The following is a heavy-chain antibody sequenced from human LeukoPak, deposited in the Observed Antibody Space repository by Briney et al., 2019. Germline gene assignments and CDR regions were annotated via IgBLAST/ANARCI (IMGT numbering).Heavy chain of an antibody. CDR1: GFSFSSSA. Sequence: GGSLRLSCAASGFSFSSSAMSWVRQAPGKGLEWVSAISGSGSNTYYASSVKGRITIFRDNSKNMLYLQMNSLRAEDTALYYCASQKANFYDSSGDVWGQGTTVTVSS. V-gene: IGHV3-23*01. D-gene: IGHD3-22*01. J-gene: IGHJ6*02. CDR3: ASQKANFYDSSGDV. CDR2: ISGSGSNT.